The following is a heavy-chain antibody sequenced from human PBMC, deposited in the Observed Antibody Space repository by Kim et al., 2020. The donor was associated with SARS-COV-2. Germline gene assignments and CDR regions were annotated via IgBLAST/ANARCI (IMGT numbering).Heavy chain of an antibody. V-gene: IGHV1-69*01. J-gene: IGHJ6*02. Sequence: KFQGRVTITADESTSTAYMELSSLRSEDTAVYYCARSSGSFLYYYYGMDVWGQGTTVTVSS. D-gene: IGHD1-26*01. CDR3: ARSSGSFLYYYYGMDV.